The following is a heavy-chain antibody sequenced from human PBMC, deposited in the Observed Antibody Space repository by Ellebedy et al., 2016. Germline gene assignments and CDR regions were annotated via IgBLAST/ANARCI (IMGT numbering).Heavy chain of an antibody. CDR3: ARHLGGHYYDILTGYYRKGGYYYYYGMDV. V-gene: IGHV5-51*01. CDR2: IYPGDSDT. J-gene: IGHJ6*02. Sequence: GESLKISCKGSGYSFTSYWIGWVRQMPGKGLEWMGIIYPGDSDTRYSPSFQGQVTISADKSISTAYLQWSSLKASDTAMYYCARHLGGHYYDILTGYYRKGGYYYYYGMDVWGQGTTVTVSS. CDR1: GYSFTSYW. D-gene: IGHD3-9*01.